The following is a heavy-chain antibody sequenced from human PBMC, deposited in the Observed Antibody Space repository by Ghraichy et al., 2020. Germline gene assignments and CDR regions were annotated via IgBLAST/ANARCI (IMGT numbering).Heavy chain of an antibody. J-gene: IGHJ4*02. Sequence: GGSLRLSCAASGFTFSSYWMHWVRQAPGKGLVWVSRINSDASSTSYADSVKGRFTISRDNAKNTLYLQMNSLRAEDTAVYYCARGPEWSSSWHDYWGQGTLLTVSS. CDR1: GFTFSSYW. CDR3: ARGPEWSSSWHDY. V-gene: IGHV3-74*01. D-gene: IGHD6-13*01. CDR2: INSDASST.